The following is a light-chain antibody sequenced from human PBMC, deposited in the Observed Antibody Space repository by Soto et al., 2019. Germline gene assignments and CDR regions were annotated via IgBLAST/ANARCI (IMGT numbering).Light chain of an antibody. V-gene: IGKV1-8*01. J-gene: IGKJ1*01. CDR2: AAS. CDR1: QGISSY. CDR3: QQYSNWPRT. Sequence: QSPSSLSSSTVDRVTITCRASQGISSYLAWYQQKPGKAPKLLIYAASTLQSGVPSRFSGSGSGTEFTLTISDLQSEDFAVYYCQQYSNWPRTFGQGTKVDI.